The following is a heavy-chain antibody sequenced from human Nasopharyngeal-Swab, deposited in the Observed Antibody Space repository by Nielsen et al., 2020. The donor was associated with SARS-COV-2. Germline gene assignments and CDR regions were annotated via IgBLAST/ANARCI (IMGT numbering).Heavy chain of an antibody. Sequence: GESLKISCAASGFTFSSYWMSWVRQAPGKGLEWVANIKQDGREKYYVDSVKGRFTISRDNAKNSLYLQMNSLRDEDTAVYYCASLNSGPFDYWGQGTLVTVSS. CDR1: GFTFSSYW. CDR3: ASLNSGPFDY. D-gene: IGHD5-12*01. CDR2: IKQDGREK. J-gene: IGHJ4*02. V-gene: IGHV3-7*01.